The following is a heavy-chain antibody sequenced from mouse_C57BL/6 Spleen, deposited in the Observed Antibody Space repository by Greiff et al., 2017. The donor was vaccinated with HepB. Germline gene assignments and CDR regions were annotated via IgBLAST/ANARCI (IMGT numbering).Heavy chain of an antibody. CDR2: IDPSDSYT. V-gene: IGHV1-50*01. Sequence: VQLQQPGAELVKPGASVKLSCKASGYTFTSYWMQWVKQRPGQGLEWIGEIDPSDSYTNYNQKFKGKATLTVDTSSSTAYMQLSSLTSEESAVYYCARRGLGGSYAMDYWGQGTSVTVSS. CDR3: ARRGLGGSYAMDY. CDR1: GYTFTSYW. J-gene: IGHJ4*01.